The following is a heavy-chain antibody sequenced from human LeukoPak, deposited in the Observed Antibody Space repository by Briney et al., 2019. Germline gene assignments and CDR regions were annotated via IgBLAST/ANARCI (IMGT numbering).Heavy chain of an antibody. V-gene: IGHV4-34*01. CDR3: ARGLGYCSSTSCYSDY. CDR2: INHSGST. Sequence: PSETLSLTCAVYGGSFRGYYWSWIRQPPGKGLEWIGEINHSGSTNYNPSLKSRVTISVDTSKNQFSLKLSSVTAADTAVYYCARGLGYCSSTSCYSDYWGQGTLVTVSS. J-gene: IGHJ4*02. CDR1: GGSFRGYY. D-gene: IGHD2-2*02.